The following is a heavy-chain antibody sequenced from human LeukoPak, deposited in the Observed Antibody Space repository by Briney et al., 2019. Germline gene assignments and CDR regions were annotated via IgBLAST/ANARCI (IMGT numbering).Heavy chain of an antibody. D-gene: IGHD3-10*01. Sequence: SETLSLTCAVSGDSISSSNWWSWVRQPPGKGLEWIGEMYHSGSTNYNPSLKSRVTISVDKSKNQFSLKLSSVTAADTAVYYCARLPLRRITMVRGVWGLDVWGKGTTVTISS. CDR1: GDSISSSNW. V-gene: IGHV4-4*02. J-gene: IGHJ6*04. CDR2: MYHSGST. CDR3: ARLPLRRITMVRGVWGLDV.